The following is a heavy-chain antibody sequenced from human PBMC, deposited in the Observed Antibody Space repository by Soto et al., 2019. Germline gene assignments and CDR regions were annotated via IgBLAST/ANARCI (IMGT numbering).Heavy chain of an antibody. CDR1: GYKFDNYG. D-gene: IGHD2-21*01. CDR2: ISPHNGNT. V-gene: IGHV1-18*04. J-gene: IGHJ4*02. CDR3: ARDRSYCSGTLGY. Sequence: QVQLVQSGGELRKPGASVKVSCKASGYKFDNYGITWVRQAPGHGLQWMGWISPHNGNTDYSQKLQGRVTMTADTSTNTSHAELRSLRPDDTAVYYCARDRSYCSGTLGYWGQGTLVTVPS.